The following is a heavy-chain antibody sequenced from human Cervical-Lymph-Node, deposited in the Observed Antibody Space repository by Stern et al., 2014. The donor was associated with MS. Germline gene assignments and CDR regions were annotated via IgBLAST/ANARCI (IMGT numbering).Heavy chain of an antibody. CDR2: ILPMFGIA. Sequence: VQLVESGAEVTKPGSSVKVSCKASGGTFSSYTIVFVRQAPRPGLAWMWGILPMFGIANYAEKFQGRVTITADESTSTAYMDLSTLRSEDTAVYYCARATSDYIWGSYRYLDYWGQGTQVTVSS. CDR1: GGTFSSYT. CDR3: ARATSDYIWGSYRYLDY. J-gene: IGHJ4*02. V-gene: IGHV1-69*01. D-gene: IGHD3-16*02.